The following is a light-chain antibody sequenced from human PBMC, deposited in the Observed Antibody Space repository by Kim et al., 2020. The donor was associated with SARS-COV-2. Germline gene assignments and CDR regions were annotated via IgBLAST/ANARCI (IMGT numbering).Light chain of an antibody. CDR1: KGGGRG. Sequence: AGEKGGGRGAVGCQERRGQSPGVVIHQDTKRPSGIPERFSGSNSGNTATLTSSGTQTMDEADYYCQAWDSNTVVFGGGTKLTVL. J-gene: IGLJ2*01. CDR3: QAWDSNTVV. V-gene: IGLV3-1*01. CDR2: QDT.